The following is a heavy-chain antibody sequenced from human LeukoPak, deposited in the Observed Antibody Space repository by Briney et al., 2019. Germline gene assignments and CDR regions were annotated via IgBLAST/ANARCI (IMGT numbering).Heavy chain of an antibody. CDR1: GGSIRGYF. CDR2: IYNSGST. Sequence: SEALSLTSAVSGGSIRGYFWSWIRQPPGKGREWSGYIYNSGSTNYNPSLRSRVTMSVDTSKNQFSLKLSSVTAADTAVYYCASIKIAAAGPGYYYYGMDVWGQGTTVTVSS. V-gene: IGHV4-59*12. J-gene: IGHJ6*02. CDR3: ASIKIAAAGPGYYYYGMDV. D-gene: IGHD6-13*01.